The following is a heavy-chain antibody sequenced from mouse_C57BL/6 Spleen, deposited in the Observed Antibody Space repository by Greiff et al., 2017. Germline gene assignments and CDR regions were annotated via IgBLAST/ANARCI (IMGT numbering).Heavy chain of an antibody. Sequence: VQVVESGAELVRPGASVTLSCKASGYTFTDYEMHWVKQTPVHGLEWIGAIDPETGGTAYNQKFKGKAILTADKSSSTAYMELRSLTSEDSAVYYCTRVYDYDGYWGQGTTLTVSS. CDR1: GYTFTDYE. D-gene: IGHD2-4*01. CDR3: TRVYDYDGY. CDR2: IDPETGGT. V-gene: IGHV1-15*01. J-gene: IGHJ2*01.